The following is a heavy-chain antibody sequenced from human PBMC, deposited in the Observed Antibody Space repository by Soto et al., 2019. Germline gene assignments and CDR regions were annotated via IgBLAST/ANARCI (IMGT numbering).Heavy chain of an antibody. CDR3: AKRPTMTAGGTFDY. CDR2: ISGSGSNT. CDR1: GLTFSSHA. D-gene: IGHD4-17*01. J-gene: IGHJ4*02. V-gene: IGHV3-23*01. Sequence: GGSLRLSCAASGLTFSSHAMSWVRQAPGEGLEWVSSISGSGSNTYYADSVKGRFTISRDNSKNTLFLQMNSLRAEDTAVYYCAKRPTMTAGGTFDYWGQGTLVTVSS.